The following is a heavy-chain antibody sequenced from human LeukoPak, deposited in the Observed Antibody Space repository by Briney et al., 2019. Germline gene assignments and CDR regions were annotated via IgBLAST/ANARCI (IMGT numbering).Heavy chain of an antibody. J-gene: IGHJ5*02. V-gene: IGHV4-4*07. CDR2: IYTSGST. D-gene: IGHD5-18*01. CDR3: ASSYANWFDP. Sequence: SETLSLTCTVSGGSISSYYWSWIRQPAGKGLEWIGRIYTSGSTNYNPSLKCRVTMSVDTSKNQFSLNLGSVTAADTAVYYCASSYANWFDPWAREPWSPSPQ. CDR1: GGSISSYY.